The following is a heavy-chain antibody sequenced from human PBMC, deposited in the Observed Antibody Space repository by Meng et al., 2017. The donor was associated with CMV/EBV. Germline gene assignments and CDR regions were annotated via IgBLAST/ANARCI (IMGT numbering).Heavy chain of an antibody. CDR2: ISSSGSTI. Sequence: GGSLRLSCAASGFTFSSYEMNWVRQAPGKGLEWVSYISSSGSTIYYADSVKGRFTISRDNAKNSLYLQMNSLRAEDTAVYYCAKDPPGDIVVVPDYFDYWGQGTLVTVSS. J-gene: IGHJ4*02. D-gene: IGHD2-2*01. CDR3: AKDPPGDIVVVPDYFDY. CDR1: GFTFSSYE. V-gene: IGHV3-48*03.